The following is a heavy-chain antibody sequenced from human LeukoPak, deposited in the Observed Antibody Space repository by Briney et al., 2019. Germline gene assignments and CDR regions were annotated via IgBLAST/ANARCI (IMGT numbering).Heavy chain of an antibody. CDR2: ISYDGSNK. CDR1: GFTFSSYG. CDR3: AKAVGGSSSL. D-gene: IGHD1-26*01. J-gene: IGHJ4*02. Sequence: GGSLRPSCAASGFTFSSYGMHWVRQAPGKVLEWVAVISYDGSNKYYADSVKGRFTISRDNSKNTLYLQMNSLRAEDTAVYYCAKAVGGSSSLWGQGTLVTVSS. V-gene: IGHV3-30*18.